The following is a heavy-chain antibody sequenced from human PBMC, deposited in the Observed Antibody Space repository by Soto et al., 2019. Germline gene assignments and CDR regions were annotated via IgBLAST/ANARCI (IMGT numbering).Heavy chain of an antibody. Sequence: QVQLVQSGAEVKKPGSSVKVSCTASGVTFSSYAISWVRQAHGQGLEWMGGIIPIFGTATYAQKLQGRVTITADESTSTAYMELSSLTSEDTAGYYSARAPPSYYYESSGYYYGYWGQGTLVTVSS. CDR2: IIPIFGTA. CDR3: ARAPPSYYYESSGYYYGY. D-gene: IGHD3-22*01. V-gene: IGHV1-69*12. J-gene: IGHJ4*02. CDR1: GVTFSSYA.